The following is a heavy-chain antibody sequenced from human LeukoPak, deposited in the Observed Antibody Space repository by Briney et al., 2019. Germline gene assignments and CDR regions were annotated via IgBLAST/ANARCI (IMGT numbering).Heavy chain of an antibody. D-gene: IGHD3-22*01. CDR3: AKDRSNGGSGYYYGLSQH. CDR1: GFTFSSYA. CDR2: ISGSGGST. Sequence: PGGSLRLSCAASGFTFSSYAMSCVRQAPGKGLEWVSAISGSGGSTYYADSVKGRFTISRDNSKNTLYLQMNSLRAEDTAVYYCAKDRSNGGSGYYYGLSQHWGQGTLVTVSS. J-gene: IGHJ1*01. V-gene: IGHV3-23*01.